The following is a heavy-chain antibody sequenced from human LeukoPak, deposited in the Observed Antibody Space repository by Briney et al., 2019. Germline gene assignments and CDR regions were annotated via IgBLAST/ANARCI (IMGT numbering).Heavy chain of an antibody. J-gene: IGHJ3*01. CDR3: VRETVLLVASNAFDV. Sequence: SQTLSLTCAISGDRVSRDNAVWNWIRQSPSRGLEWLGRTYYRSKWYDDYAVSVKGRIVINAETSKNQFSLHLKSVTPEDTAVYYRVRETVLLVASNAFDVWGQGTMVTVSS. CDR2: TYYRSKWYD. CDR1: GDRVSRDNAV. D-gene: IGHD3-10*01. V-gene: IGHV6-1*01.